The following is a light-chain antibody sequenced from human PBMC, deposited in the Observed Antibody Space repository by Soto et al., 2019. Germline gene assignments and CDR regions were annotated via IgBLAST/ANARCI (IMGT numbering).Light chain of an antibody. J-gene: IGLJ3*02. CDR1: SSDVGGYNF. CDR3: ASYAGSSTLV. CDR2: EVS. V-gene: IGLV2-8*01. Sequence: QSVLTQPPSASGSPGQSVTISCTGTSSDVGGYNFVSWYQQEPGKAPKLMIYEVSKRPSGVPDRFSGSKSGNTASLTVSGLQAEDEADYYCASYAGSSTLVFGGGTKLTVL.